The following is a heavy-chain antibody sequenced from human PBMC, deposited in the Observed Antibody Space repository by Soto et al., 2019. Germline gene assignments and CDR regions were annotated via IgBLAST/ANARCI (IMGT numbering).Heavy chain of an antibody. CDR1: GFTFSSYA. Sequence: EVQLLESGGGLVQPGGSLRLSCAASGFTFSSYAMSWVRQAPGKGLEWVSAISGSGGSTYYADSVKGRFTISRDNSKNTRYLQMNSLRAEDTAVYYCAKDGVETGSSWYYYYMDVWGKGTTVTVSS. V-gene: IGHV3-23*01. CDR3: AKDGVETGSSWYYYYMDV. CDR2: ISGSGGST. J-gene: IGHJ6*03. D-gene: IGHD6-13*01.